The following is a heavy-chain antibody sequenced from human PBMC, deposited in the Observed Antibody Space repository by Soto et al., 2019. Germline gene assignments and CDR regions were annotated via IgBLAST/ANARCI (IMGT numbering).Heavy chain of an antibody. Sequence: QVQLVESGGGVVQPGRSPRLSCAASGFTFSSYGMHWVRQAPGRGLEWVAVISYDGSNKYYADSVKGRFTISRDNSKNTLYLQMNSLRAEDTAVYYCAKESLDSSGYFDYWGQGTLVTVSS. V-gene: IGHV3-30*18. D-gene: IGHD3-22*01. CDR3: AKESLDSSGYFDY. CDR1: GFTFSSYG. J-gene: IGHJ4*02. CDR2: ISYDGSNK.